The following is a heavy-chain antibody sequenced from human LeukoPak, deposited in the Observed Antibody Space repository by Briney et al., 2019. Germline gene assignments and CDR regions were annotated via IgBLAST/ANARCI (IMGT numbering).Heavy chain of an antibody. CDR2: IKQDGSEK. D-gene: IGHD3-3*01. CDR3: AREGADYDFWSGYYYYYYYYMDV. Sequence: PGGSPRLSCAASGFTFSSYWMSWVRQAPGKGLEWVANIKQDGSEKYYVDSVKGRFTISRDNAKNSLYLQMNSLRAEDTAVYYCAREGADYDFWSGYYYYYYYYMDVWGKGTTVTVSS. V-gene: IGHV3-7*01. CDR1: GFTFSSYW. J-gene: IGHJ6*03.